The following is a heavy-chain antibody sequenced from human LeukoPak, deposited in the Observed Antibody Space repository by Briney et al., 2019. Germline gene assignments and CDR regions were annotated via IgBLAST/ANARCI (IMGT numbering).Heavy chain of an antibody. CDR2: ISSSGTTI. CDR3: ARETVRNYFDY. J-gene: IGHJ4*02. Sequence: PGGSLRLSCAASGFTFSSYEMNWVRQAPGKGLVWVSYISSSGTTIYYADSVKGRFTISRDNAKNALYLQMNSRRAEDTAVYYCARETVRNYFDYWGQGTLVTVSS. CDR1: GFTFSSYE. V-gene: IGHV3-48*03. D-gene: IGHD4-17*01.